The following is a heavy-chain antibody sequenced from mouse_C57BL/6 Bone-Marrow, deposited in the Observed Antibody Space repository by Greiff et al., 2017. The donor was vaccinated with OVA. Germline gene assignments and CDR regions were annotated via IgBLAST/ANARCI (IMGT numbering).Heavy chain of an antibody. V-gene: IGHV1-55*01. CDR1: GYTFTSYW. D-gene: IGHD2-3*01. J-gene: IGHJ4*01. CDR3: ARPFYDGYPGYAMDY. Sequence: QVQLQQPGAELVKPGASVKMSCKASGYTFTSYWITWVKQRPGQGLEWIGDIYPGSGSTNYNEKFKSKATLTVDTSSSTAYMQLSSLTSEDSAVYYCARPFYDGYPGYAMDYWDQGTSVTVSS. CDR2: IYPGSGST.